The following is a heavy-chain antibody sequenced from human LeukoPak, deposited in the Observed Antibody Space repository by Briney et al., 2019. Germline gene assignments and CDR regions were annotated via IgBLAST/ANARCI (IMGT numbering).Heavy chain of an antibody. D-gene: IGHD3-22*01. CDR3: ARGSEYYYDSSGLRFQH. CDR1: GGSISSYY. V-gene: IGHV4-59*08. J-gene: IGHJ1*01. Sequence: SESLSLTCTVSGGSISSYYWSWIRQPPGKGLEWIGYIYYSGSTNYNPSLKSRVTISVDTSKNQFSLKLSSVTAADTAVYYCARGSEYYYDSSGLRFQHWGQGTLVTVSS. CDR2: IYYSGST.